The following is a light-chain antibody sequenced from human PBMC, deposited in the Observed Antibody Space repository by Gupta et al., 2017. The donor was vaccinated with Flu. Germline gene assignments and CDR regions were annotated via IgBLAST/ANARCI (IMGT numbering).Light chain of an antibody. CDR2: SAS. Sequence: PSFLSASVGDKVTITVRASQGIRSYLAWYQQKPGKAPKLLIYSASTLQSGVPSRFSGSGSGTEYTLTIRSLQPEDFATYFCQQVNSYPYTFGQGTKLEIK. CDR3: QQVNSYPYT. J-gene: IGKJ2*01. V-gene: IGKV1-9*01. CDR1: QGIRSY.